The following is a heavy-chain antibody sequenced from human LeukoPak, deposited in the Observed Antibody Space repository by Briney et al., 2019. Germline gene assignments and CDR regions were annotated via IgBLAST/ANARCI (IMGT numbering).Heavy chain of an antibody. CDR1: GFTFGDYA. V-gene: IGHV3-11*01. CDR3: AIYYDSSGSIDH. Sequence: GRSLRLSCTASGFTFGDYAMSWVRQTPGKGLEWVSYISDSGSTINYADSVKGRLTISRDNAKKSLFLQMNSLRAEDTAVYYCAIYYDSSGSIDHWGQGTLVTVSS. J-gene: IGHJ4*02. D-gene: IGHD3-22*01. CDR2: ISDSGSTI.